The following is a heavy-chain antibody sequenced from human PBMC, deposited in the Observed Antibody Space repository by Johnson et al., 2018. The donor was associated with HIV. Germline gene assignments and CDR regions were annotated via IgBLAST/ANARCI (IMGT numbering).Heavy chain of an antibody. CDR2: IPYDGSKT. J-gene: IGHJ3*02. D-gene: IGHD3-22*01. CDR1: GFSFSHYG. V-gene: IGHV3-30*02. CDR3: AKGVITMIVVATDACDI. Sequence: VQLLESGGGVVQPGGSLRLSCVASGFSFSHYGMHWVRQGPGKGLEWVAFIPYDGSKTYYGDSVKGRLTISRDNSKNTLYLQLNSLRAEDTAVYYCAKGVITMIVVATDACDIGGQGTIVTVSS.